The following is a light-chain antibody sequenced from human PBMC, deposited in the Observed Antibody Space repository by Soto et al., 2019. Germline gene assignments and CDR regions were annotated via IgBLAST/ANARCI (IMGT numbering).Light chain of an antibody. CDR3: MQAVQTPPPT. CDR1: QSLLHSNGYNY. J-gene: IGKJ5*01. CDR2: LGS. Sequence: DIVMTQSPLSLPVTSGEPASISCRSSQSLLHSNGYNYLDWYLQQPGQSPQLLIYLGSNRASGVPDRCSGSGSGTDFTLKISRGEAEDVGVYYCMQAVQTPPPTFGQGTRLEIK. V-gene: IGKV2-28*01.